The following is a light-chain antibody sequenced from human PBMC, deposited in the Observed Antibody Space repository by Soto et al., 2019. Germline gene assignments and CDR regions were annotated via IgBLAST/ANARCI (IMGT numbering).Light chain of an antibody. CDR3: QSYDNSLSGSGV. CDR1: SSNIGAGYD. Sequence: QSVLTQPPSVSGAPGQRVTISCTGSSSNIGAGYDVHWYQQLPGTAPKLLIYGNSNRPSGVPDRFSRSKSGTSASLAITGLQAEDEADYYCQSYDNSLSGSGVFGTGTKVTVL. J-gene: IGLJ1*01. CDR2: GNS. V-gene: IGLV1-40*01.